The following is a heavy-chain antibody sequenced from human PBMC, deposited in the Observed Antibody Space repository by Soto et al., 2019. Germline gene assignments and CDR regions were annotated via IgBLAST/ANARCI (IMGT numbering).Heavy chain of an antibody. CDR2: MDPETGNT. D-gene: IGHD6-19*01. CDR1: GYSFTSYD. V-gene: IGHV1-8*01. Sequence: QVQLVQSGAEVKKPGASVKVSCRASGYSFTSYDINWVRQATGQGLEWMGWMDPETGNTDYGQKFQGRVTMTRNTSISTAYMELSSLTSEDTAVYYCARGRGWRDYWGQGTLVTVSS. J-gene: IGHJ4*02. CDR3: ARGRGWRDY.